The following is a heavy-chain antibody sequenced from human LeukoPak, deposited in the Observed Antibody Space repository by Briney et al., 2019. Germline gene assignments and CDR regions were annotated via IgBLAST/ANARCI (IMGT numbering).Heavy chain of an antibody. CDR2: INPNSGGT. CDR1: GGTFSSYA. V-gene: IGHV1-2*02. D-gene: IGHD4-17*01. CDR3: ARGVFAVTTAPRTAFDI. Sequence: SVKVSCKSSGGTFSSYAISWVRQAPGQGREGMGWINPNSGGTNYAQTFQGRVTITRDTSISTAYMELSRLRSDDTAVYYCARGVFAVTTAPRTAFDIWGKGTMVTVSS. J-gene: IGHJ3*02.